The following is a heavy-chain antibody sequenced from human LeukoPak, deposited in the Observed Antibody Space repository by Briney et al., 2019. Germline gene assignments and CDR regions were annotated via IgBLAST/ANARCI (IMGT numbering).Heavy chain of an antibody. CDR3: AREGGPYRPLDY. CDR2: VNLQGST. Sequence: PSETLSLTCGVSGGYITSTNYWTWVRQPPRTGLEWIGEVNLQGSTNYNPSLMGRVAISVDMSENHISPQLTSVTAADTAVYYCAREGGPYRPLDYSGQGTLVTVSS. V-gene: IGHV4-4*02. J-gene: IGHJ4*02. CDR1: GGYITSTNY.